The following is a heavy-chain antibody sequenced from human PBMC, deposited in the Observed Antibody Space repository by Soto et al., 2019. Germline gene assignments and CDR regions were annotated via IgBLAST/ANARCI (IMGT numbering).Heavy chain of an antibody. D-gene: IGHD3-9*01. CDR3: ARGGSYDILTGYPYQLEFDH. Sequence: PSETLSLTCAVSGGSFSGYYWSWIRQPPGKGLEWIGEINHSGSTNYNPSLKSRVTISVDTSKNQFPLKLSSVTAADTAMYYCARGGSYDILTGYPYQLEFDHWGQGTLVTVSS. J-gene: IGHJ4*02. CDR2: INHSGST. V-gene: IGHV4-34*01. CDR1: GGSFSGYY.